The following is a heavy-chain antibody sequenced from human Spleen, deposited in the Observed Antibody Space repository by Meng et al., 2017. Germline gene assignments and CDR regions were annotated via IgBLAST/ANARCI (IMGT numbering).Heavy chain of an antibody. CDR1: GYSIGSDYY. Sequence: SETLSLTCTVSGYSIGSDYYWGWIRQPPGKGLEWIGSIYHSGSTYYNPSLKSRVTISVDTSKNQFSLKLSSVTAADTAVYYCARDPSYSSGWFEGDYFDYWGQGTLVTVSS. J-gene: IGHJ4*02. CDR3: ARDPSYSSGWFEGDYFDY. CDR2: IYHSGST. V-gene: IGHV4-38-2*02. D-gene: IGHD6-19*01.